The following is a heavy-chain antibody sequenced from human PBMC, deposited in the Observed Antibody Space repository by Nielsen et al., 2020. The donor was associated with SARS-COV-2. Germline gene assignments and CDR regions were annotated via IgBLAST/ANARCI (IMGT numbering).Heavy chain of an antibody. V-gene: IGHV4-59*13. CDR2: ISDSGKT. CDR3: ARGSDEGLAL. CDR1: GGSISSFH. Sequence: SETLSLTCTVSGGSISSFHWSWIRQPPGKGLEWIGYISDSGKTNYSPSLRSRVTMSVDTSKTQFSLKLTSVTAADTAVYYCARGSDEGLALWGQGTLVTVSS. D-gene: IGHD3-3*01. J-gene: IGHJ4*02.